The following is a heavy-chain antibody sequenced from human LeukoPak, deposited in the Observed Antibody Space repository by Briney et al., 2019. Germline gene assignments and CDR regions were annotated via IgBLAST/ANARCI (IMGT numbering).Heavy chain of an antibody. CDR3: ATYDSWSGYNIAY. J-gene: IGHJ4*02. CDR2: INRDRSEK. V-gene: IGHV3-7*03. Sequence: GGSLGLSCVVSGFTLSSRWMMWVRQAPGEGLECMTNINRDRSEKNYVDSVKGRFTITRDNAENSLYLQMNSLKVEDSAIYYCATYDSWSGYNIAYWGQGTLVTVSS. D-gene: IGHD3-3*01. CDR1: GFTLSSRW.